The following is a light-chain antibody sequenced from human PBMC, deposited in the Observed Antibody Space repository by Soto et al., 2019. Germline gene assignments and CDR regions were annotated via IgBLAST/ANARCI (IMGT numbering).Light chain of an antibody. CDR1: QRIRTS. V-gene: IGKV1-5*01. Sequence: DIQMTQSPSSLSASIGDRVTITCRASQRIRTSLNWYQHKPGKAPKLLIYAASSLESGVPSRFSGSGSGTEFTLTISSLQPDDFATYYCQQYNSYSPTWTFGQGTKVDIK. CDR2: AAS. J-gene: IGKJ1*01. CDR3: QQYNSYSPTWT.